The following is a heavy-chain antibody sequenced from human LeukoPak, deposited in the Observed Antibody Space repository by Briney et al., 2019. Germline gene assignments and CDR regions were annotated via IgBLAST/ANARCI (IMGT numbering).Heavy chain of an antibody. D-gene: IGHD6-13*01. Sequence: KTGGSLRLSCAASGFTFSNAWMGWVRQAPGKGLEWVGRIKSKTRGETTDYAAPVKGRFTVSRDDSKNTVHLQLNSLQTEDTAVYYCTTVGESSTVEYYFNYWGQGTLVTVSS. V-gene: IGHV3-15*01. J-gene: IGHJ4*02. CDR3: TTVGESSTVEYYFNY. CDR1: GFTFSNAW. CDR2: IKSKTRGETT.